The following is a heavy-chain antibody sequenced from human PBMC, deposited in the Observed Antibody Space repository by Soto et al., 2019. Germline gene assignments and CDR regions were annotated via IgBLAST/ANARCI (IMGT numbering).Heavy chain of an antibody. CDR1: GYSFTSYW. Sequence: GESLKISCKGSGYSFTSYWIGWVRQMPGKGLEWMGIIYPGDSDTRYSPSFQGQVTISADKSISTAYLQWSSLKASDTAMYYCARVSCISTSCYVPGYFDLWGRGTLVTVSS. V-gene: IGHV5-51*01. CDR3: ARVSCISTSCYVPGYFDL. CDR2: IYPGDSDT. J-gene: IGHJ2*01. D-gene: IGHD2-2*01.